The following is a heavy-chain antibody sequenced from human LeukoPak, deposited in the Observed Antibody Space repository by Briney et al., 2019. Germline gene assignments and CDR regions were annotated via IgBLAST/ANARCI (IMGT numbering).Heavy chain of an antibody. D-gene: IGHD3-10*01. Sequence: PGGSLSLSCAASGFTYSNYVMYWVRQVPGKGLEGVLGIIGTSSYTYSADFVKGRFTISRDNSMNTLWLQMNSLRVEDTAVYYCAKGSNFYASGSHFDVWGQGTLVTVSS. V-gene: IGHV3-23*01. CDR2: IIGTSSYT. J-gene: IGHJ4*02. CDR3: AKGSNFYASGSHFDV. CDR1: GFTYSNYV.